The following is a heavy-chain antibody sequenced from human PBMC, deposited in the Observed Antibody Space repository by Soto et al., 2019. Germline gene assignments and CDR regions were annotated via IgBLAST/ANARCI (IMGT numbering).Heavy chain of an antibody. Sequence: SETLSLTCTVSGDSISTYYWTWIRQPPGKGLEWIGFVYYTGSTNYNPSLKSRVTISVDTPNNQFSLKVSSVTAADTAVYYCARDPAPGSSSWLGGFDYWGQGTLVTVSS. D-gene: IGHD6-13*01. CDR1: GDSISTYY. V-gene: IGHV4-59*12. CDR2: VYYTGST. CDR3: ARDPAPGSSSWLGGFDY. J-gene: IGHJ4*02.